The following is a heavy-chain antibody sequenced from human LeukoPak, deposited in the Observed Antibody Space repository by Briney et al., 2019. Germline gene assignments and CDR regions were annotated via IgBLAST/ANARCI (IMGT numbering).Heavy chain of an antibody. CDR3: ARGSYYDILTGYYNYFYY. D-gene: IGHD3-9*01. CDR2: IYTSGST. V-gene: IGHV4-61*02. Sequence: SETLSLTCTVSGGSISSGSYYWRWIRQPAGKGLEWIGRIYTSGSTNYNPSLKSRVTISVDTSKNQFSLKLSSVTAAATALYYCARGSYYDILTGYYNYFYYWGRGTLVTVSS. CDR1: GGSISSGSYY. J-gene: IGHJ4*02.